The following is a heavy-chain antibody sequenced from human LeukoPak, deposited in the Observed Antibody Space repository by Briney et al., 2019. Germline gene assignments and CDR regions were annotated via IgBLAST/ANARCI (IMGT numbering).Heavy chain of an antibody. CDR3: AKDRGGYSYIFEY. Sequence: PGGSLRLSCAASGFTFSSYWMHWVRQAPGKGLVWVSRINSDGSSTRYADSVKGRFTIARDNSKNTLYLQMNSLRAEDTAVYYCAKDRGGYSYIFEYWGQGTLVTVSS. D-gene: IGHD5-18*01. V-gene: IGHV3-74*01. J-gene: IGHJ4*02. CDR1: GFTFSSYW. CDR2: INSDGSST.